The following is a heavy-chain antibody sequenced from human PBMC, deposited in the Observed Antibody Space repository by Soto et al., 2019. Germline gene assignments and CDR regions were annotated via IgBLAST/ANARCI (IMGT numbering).Heavy chain of an antibody. CDR3: VSWVSAHLDY. CDR1: RYTFKSHG. Sequence: WVSLRLSCVASRYTFKSHGLSWVRQAPGKGLEWVSTIDSSGVNTHYADSVKGRFTISRDNSRNTLHLQMHDLRADDTALYYCVSWVSAHLDYWGQGTVVIVSS. J-gene: IGHJ4*02. CDR2: IDSSGVNT. V-gene: IGHV3-23*01. D-gene: IGHD3-16*01.